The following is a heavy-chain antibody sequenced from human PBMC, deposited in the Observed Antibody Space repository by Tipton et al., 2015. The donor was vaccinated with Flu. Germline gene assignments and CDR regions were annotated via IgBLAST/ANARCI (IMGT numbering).Heavy chain of an antibody. Sequence: TLSLTCTVFGGSIGSSTYYWGWIRQPPGKGLEWIGSLYDSGITYYNPSLKSRVTISVDTSKNQFSLKLSSVTAADTAVYYCARDSSGYSIFFDYWGQGTLVTVSS. CDR2: LYDSGIT. D-gene: IGHD3-22*01. CDR3: ARDSSGYSIFFDY. V-gene: IGHV4-39*07. CDR1: GGSIGSSTYY. J-gene: IGHJ4*02.